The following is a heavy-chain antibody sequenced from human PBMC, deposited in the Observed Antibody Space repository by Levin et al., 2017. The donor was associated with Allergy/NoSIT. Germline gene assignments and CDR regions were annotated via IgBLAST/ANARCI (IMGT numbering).Heavy chain of an antibody. J-gene: IGHJ3*02. CDR1: GASISSGSHY. CDR2: IYYSGTT. D-gene: IGHD3-22*01. Sequence: PSETLSLTCTVSGASISSGSHYWGWIRQPPGKGLEWIGSIYYSGTTYYNPSLKSRVTISVDTSKNQFSLNLSSVTASDTAVYYCARRGDSSGYSLGAFDIWGPGTMVTVSS. V-gene: IGHV4-39*01. CDR3: ARRGDSSGYSLGAFDI.